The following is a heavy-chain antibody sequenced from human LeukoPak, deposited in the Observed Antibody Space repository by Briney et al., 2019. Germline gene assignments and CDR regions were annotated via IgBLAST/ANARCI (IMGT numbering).Heavy chain of an antibody. V-gene: IGHV3-7*03. CDR3: ARSMSWLRYYFDY. D-gene: IGHD5-12*01. Sequence: GGSLRLSCAASGFTFSSYWMSWVRQAPGKGLEWVANIKQDGSEKYYVDSVKGRFTISRDNAKNSLYLQMNSLRAEDTAVYYCARSMSWLRYYFDYWGQGTLVTVSS. CDR1: GFTFSSYW. CDR2: IKQDGSEK. J-gene: IGHJ4*02.